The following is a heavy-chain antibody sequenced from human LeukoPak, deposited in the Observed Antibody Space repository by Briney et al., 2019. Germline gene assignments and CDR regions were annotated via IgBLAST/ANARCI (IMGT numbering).Heavy chain of an antibody. CDR1: GGSFSGYY. D-gene: IGHD3-22*01. CDR2: INHSGST. Sequence: PSETLSLTCAVYGGSFSGYYWSWIRQPPGKGLEWIGEINHSGSTNYNPSLKSRVTISVDTSKNQFSLKLSSVTAADTAVYYCARVPYYYDSSGYYYFSFDYWGQGTLVTVSS. V-gene: IGHV4-34*01. CDR3: ARVPYYYDSSGYYYFSFDY. J-gene: IGHJ4*02.